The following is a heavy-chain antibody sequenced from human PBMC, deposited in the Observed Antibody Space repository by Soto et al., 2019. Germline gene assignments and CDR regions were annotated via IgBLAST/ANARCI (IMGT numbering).Heavy chain of an antibody. CDR3: ARSRDGYSFYFYYGMDG. CDR2: ILHDGSAE. J-gene: IGHJ6*02. Sequence: PGGSLRLSCAASGFTFTNYDMHWVRQAPGKGLEWMALILHDGSAEYCADSVKGRFTISRDNSKNTLYLQMNSLRAEDTAVYYCARSRDGYSFYFYYGMDGWGQGTTVTVSS. D-gene: IGHD4-4*01. CDR1: GFTFTNYD. V-gene: IGHV3-30*03.